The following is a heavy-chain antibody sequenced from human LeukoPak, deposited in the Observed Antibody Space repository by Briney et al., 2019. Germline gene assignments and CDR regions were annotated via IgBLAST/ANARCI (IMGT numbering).Heavy chain of an antibody. D-gene: IGHD5-12*01. V-gene: IGHV4-30-4*01. CDR1: GNSISSGDYY. CDR3: ASSGYSGYEIPYFFHY. Sequence: ASETLSLTCTVSGNSISSGDYYWSWIRQPPGKGLEWIGYIYYSGTTYNNPSVKSRVTISVDMSKNQTYLKLVSVTAADTAIYYCASSGYSGYEIPYFFHYWGQGTLVTVSS. J-gene: IGHJ4*02. CDR2: IYYSGTT.